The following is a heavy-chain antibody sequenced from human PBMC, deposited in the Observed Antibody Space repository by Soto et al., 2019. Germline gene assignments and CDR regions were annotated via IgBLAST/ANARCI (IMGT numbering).Heavy chain of an antibody. D-gene: IGHD4-17*01. Sequence: SETLSLTCAVYGGSFSGYYWSWIRQAPGKGVEWIGCIDYSGTTNYNPSLKSRVSISVDTSKNQFSLKLTSLTAADTAVYYCARDSETVYYYYGMDVWGQGTTVTVSS. CDR1: GGSFSGYY. CDR2: IDYSGTT. CDR3: ARDSETVYYYYGMDV. J-gene: IGHJ6*02. V-gene: IGHV4-59*01.